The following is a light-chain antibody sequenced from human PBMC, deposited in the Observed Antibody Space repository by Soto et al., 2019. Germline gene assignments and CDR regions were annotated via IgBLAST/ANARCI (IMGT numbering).Light chain of an antibody. Sequence: DIHMTQSPSSLSAPIGDRVTITCQASQDIKNYLNWYQQKSGKAPKLLIYDASDLETGVPSRFSGSGSGADFTFTISSLQPEDIATYYCQQYDNLPLTFGGGTKVDIK. CDR3: QQYDNLPLT. V-gene: IGKV1-33*01. CDR2: DAS. J-gene: IGKJ4*01. CDR1: QDIKNY.